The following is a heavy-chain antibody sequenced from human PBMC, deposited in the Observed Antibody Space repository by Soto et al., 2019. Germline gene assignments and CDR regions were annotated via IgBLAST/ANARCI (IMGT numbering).Heavy chain of an antibody. V-gene: IGHV3-23*01. J-gene: IGHJ4*02. D-gene: IGHD4-17*01. CDR3: ARDDAYAFDY. CDR1: GFTFSNYA. CDR2: ISGNGGYT. Sequence: GGSLRLSCAASGFTFSNYAMSWVRQAPGKGLEWVSAISGNGGYTYYPDSVKGRFTISRDNSKNTLYLQMNSLRDEDTAVYYCARDDAYAFDYWGQGKLVTVSS.